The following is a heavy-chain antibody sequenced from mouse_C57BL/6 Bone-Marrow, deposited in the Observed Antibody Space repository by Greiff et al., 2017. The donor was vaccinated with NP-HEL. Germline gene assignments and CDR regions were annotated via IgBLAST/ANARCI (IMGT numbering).Heavy chain of an antibody. CDR3: ARGGDYYGNYRFAY. V-gene: IGHV1-69*01. J-gene: IGHJ3*01. CDR2: IDPSDSYT. D-gene: IGHD2-1*01. Sequence: QVQLKQPGAELVMPGASVKLSCKASGYTFTSYWMHWVKQRPGQGLEWIGEIDPSDSYTNYNQKFKGKSTLTVDKSSSTAYMQLSSLTSEDSAVYYCARGGDYYGNYRFAYWGQGTLVTVSA. CDR1: GYTFTSYW.